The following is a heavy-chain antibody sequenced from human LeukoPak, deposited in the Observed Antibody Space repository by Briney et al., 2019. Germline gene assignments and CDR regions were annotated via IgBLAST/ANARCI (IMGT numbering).Heavy chain of an antibody. J-gene: IGHJ4*02. CDR3: ARWYSSGWCFDY. D-gene: IGHD6-19*01. CDR1: GDSISTYY. CDR2: IHHSGTT. V-gene: IGHV4-59*01. Sequence: PSETLSLTCSVSGDSISTYYWSWIRQSPGKGLEWIGYIHHSGTTNHNPSLRSRVTMSTDTSTNQFSLKLSSVTAADTAVYYCARWYSSGWCFDYWGLGTLVTVSS.